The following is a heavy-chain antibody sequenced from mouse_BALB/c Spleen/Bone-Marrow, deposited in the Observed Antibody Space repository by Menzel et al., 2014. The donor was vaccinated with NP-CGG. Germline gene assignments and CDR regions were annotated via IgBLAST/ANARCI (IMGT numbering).Heavy chain of an antibody. Sequence: VQLQQSGAELARPGASVKMSCKTSGYTFTTYTMHWVKQRPGQGLEWIGYINPGSGYTNHNQKFKDKATLTADKSSSTAYMQLSSLTSEDPAAYYCAKGLIYYYGRRDGYFDVWGAGTTVTVSS. CDR2: INPGSGYT. D-gene: IGHD1-1*01. J-gene: IGHJ1*01. V-gene: IGHV1-4*01. CDR3: AKGLIYYYGRRDGYFDV. CDR1: GYTFTTYT.